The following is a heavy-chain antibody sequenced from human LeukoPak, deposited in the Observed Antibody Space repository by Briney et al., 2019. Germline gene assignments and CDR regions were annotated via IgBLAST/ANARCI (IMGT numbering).Heavy chain of an antibody. CDR1: GGSFSGYY. J-gene: IGHJ6*04. V-gene: IGHV4-34*01. D-gene: IGHD2-15*01. CDR3: ARPSRYCSGGSCYLVRYYYGMDV. Sequence: SETLSLTCAVYGGSFSGYYWSWIRQPPGKGLEWIGEINHSRSTNYNPSLKSRVTISVDTSKNQFSLKLSSVTAADTAVYYCARPSRYCSGGSCYLVRYYYGMDVWGKGTTVTVSS. CDR2: INHSRST.